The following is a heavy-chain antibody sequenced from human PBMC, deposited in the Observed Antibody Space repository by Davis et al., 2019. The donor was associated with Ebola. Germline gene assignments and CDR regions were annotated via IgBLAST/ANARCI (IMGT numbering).Heavy chain of an antibody. V-gene: IGHV4-34*01. Sequence: MPSETLSLTCAVYGGSFSGYYWSWIRQPPGKGLEWIGEINHSGSTNYNPSLKSRVTISVDKSKNQFSLKLSSVTAADTAVYYCAITPYYYYGMDVWGQGTTVTVSS. J-gene: IGHJ6*02. CDR2: INHSGST. CDR1: GGSFSGYY. CDR3: AITPYYYYGMDV.